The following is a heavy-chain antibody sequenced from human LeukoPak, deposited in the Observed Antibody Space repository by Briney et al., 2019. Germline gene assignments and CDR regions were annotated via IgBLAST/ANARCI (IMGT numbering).Heavy chain of an antibody. J-gene: IGHJ3*02. CDR1: GGSISSYY. CDR2: IYYSGST. V-gene: IGHV4-59*01. CDR3: ARVGPSTADAFDI. D-gene: IGHD2-21*02. Sequence: SETLSLTCTVSGGSISSYYWSWIRQPPGKGLEWIGYIYYSGSTNYNPSLKSRVTISVDTSKNQFSLKLSSVTAADTAVYYCARVGPSTADAFDIWGQGTMVTVSS.